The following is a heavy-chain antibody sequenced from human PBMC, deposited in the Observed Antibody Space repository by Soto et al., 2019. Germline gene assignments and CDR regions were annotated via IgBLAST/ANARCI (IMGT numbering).Heavy chain of an antibody. J-gene: IGHJ6*02. CDR1: GGTFSSYA. D-gene: IGHD2-15*01. V-gene: IGHV1-69*01. Sequence: QVQLVQSGAEVKKPGSSVKVSCKAPGGTFSSYAISWVRQAPGQGLEWMGGIIPIFGTANYAQKFQGRVTITADESTSTGYMALSSLRSEDTAVYYCARSQGGSSSLDIYYYYYYGMDVWGQGTTVTVS. CDR3: ARSQGGSSSLDIYYYYYYGMDV. CDR2: IIPIFGTA.